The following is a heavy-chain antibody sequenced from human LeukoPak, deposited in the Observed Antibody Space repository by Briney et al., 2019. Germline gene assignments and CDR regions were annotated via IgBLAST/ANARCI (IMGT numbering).Heavy chain of an antibody. CDR1: GYTFTSYG. CDR3: ARETLLQLEPRGMDV. J-gene: IGHJ6*02. D-gene: IGHD1-1*01. Sequence: ASVKVSCKASGYTFTSYGISWVRQAPGQGLEWMGWISAYNGNTNYAQKLQGRVTMTTGTSTSTAYMELRSLRSDDTAVYYCARETLLQLEPRGMDVWGQGTTVTVSS. CDR2: ISAYNGNT. V-gene: IGHV1-18*01.